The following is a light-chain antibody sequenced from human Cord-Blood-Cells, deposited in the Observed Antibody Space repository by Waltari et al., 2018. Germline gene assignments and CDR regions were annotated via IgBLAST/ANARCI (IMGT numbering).Light chain of an antibody. Sequence: DIQMTQSPSSLSASVGDRVTIPCRASQSISSYLNWYQQKPGKAPKLLIYAASSLQSGVPSRFSGSGSGTDFTLTISSLQPEDFATYYGQQSYSTPQGTFGQGTKVEIK. CDR3: QQSYSTPQGT. V-gene: IGKV1-39*01. CDR1: QSISSY. J-gene: IGKJ1*01. CDR2: AAS.